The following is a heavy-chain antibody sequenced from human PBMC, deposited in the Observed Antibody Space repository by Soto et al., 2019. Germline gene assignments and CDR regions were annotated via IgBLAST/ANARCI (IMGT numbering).Heavy chain of an antibody. V-gene: IGHV4-38-2*02. CDR1: GYSISNNYH. J-gene: IGHJ4*02. CDR3: AGENCPYCGCYSYGC. CDR2: IYHSGTT. Sequence: SETLSLTCTVSGYSISNNYHWAWIRQAPGRGLEWIGSIYHSGTTYYSPSLRRRVIISVDTSKNQFSLQVPSVTAADTAIYYCAGENCPYCGCYSYGCCGRGT. D-gene: IGHD2-21*01.